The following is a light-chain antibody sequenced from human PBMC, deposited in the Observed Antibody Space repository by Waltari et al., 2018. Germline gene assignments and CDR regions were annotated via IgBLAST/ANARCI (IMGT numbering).Light chain of an antibody. J-gene: IGKJ3*01. V-gene: IGKV1-5*03. CDR1: QIISTL. CDR3: HAT. Sequence: DIQMTQSPSTLSASVGDRVTITCRASQIISTLLAWYQQKPGEAPRLIIYQASTLEDGVPSRFSGSGSGTEFTLTISSLQPDDFEQYNAHATFGPGTKVEIK. CDR2: QAS.